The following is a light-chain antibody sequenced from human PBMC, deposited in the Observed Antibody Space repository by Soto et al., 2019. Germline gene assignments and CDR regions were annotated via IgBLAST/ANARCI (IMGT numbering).Light chain of an antibody. CDR1: QTVNSDY. CDR3: HQFGYSPRT. Sequence: EIVLTQSPGTLSLSPGETATLSCRASQTVNSDYLAWFQQRPGQPPRILIFATSRRATDIPDRFSGSGSGTDFTLAIRRLEPEDFAVYYCHQFGYSPRTFGQGTKVDIK. CDR2: ATS. V-gene: IGKV3-20*01. J-gene: IGKJ1*01.